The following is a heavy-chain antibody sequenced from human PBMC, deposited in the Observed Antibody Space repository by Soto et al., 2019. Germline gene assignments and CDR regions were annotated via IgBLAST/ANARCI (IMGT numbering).Heavy chain of an antibody. V-gene: IGHV3-30*18. CDR2: ISYDGSNK. CDR3: AKLAFGSSWYHSHDFDY. D-gene: IGHD6-13*01. J-gene: IGHJ4*02. Sequence: QVQLVESGGGVVQPGRSLRLSCAASGFTFSSYGMHWVRQAPGKGLEWVAVISYDGSNKYYADSVKGRFTISRDNSKNTLYLQMNSLRAEDTAVYYCAKLAFGSSWYHSHDFDYWGQGTLVTVSS. CDR1: GFTFSSYG.